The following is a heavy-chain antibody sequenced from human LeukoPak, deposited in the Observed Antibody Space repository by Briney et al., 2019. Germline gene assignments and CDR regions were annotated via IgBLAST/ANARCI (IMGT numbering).Heavy chain of an antibody. Sequence: GGSLRLSCAASEFTFVRYAMNWVRQAPGKGLEWVSYISSSSFKIGYADSVKGRFTISRDNSKNSLYLQMDSLRVEDAAVYYCVRDPSYGSSWYYYMDVWGKGTTVTVSS. CDR3: VRDPSYGSSWYYYMDV. CDR1: EFTFVRYA. V-gene: IGHV3-48*04. D-gene: IGHD6-13*01. CDR2: ISSSSFKI. J-gene: IGHJ6*03.